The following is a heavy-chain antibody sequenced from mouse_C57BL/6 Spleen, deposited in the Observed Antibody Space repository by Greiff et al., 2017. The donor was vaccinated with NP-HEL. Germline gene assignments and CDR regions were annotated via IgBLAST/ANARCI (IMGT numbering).Heavy chain of an antibody. CDR2: ISSKSNNYAT. V-gene: IGHV10-1*01. CDR3: VRYDYGSYY. J-gene: IGHJ2*01. D-gene: IGHD1-1*01. CDR1: GFSFNTYA. Sequence: EVKLVESGGGLVQPKGSLKLSCAASGFSFNTYAMNWVRQAPGKGLEWVARISSKSNNYATYYADSVKDRFTISRDDTESMLYLQMNSLKTEDTAMYYCVRYDYGSYYWGQGTTLTVSS.